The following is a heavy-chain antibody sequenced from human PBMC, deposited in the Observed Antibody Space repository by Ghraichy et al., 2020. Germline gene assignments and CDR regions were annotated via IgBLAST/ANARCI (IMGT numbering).Heavy chain of an antibody. CDR2: ASYSGST. J-gene: IGHJ6*02. D-gene: IGHD2-15*01. Sequence: SETLSLTCTVSGGSISNYYWSWIRQPPGKGMEWVGYASYSGSTKYNPSLKSRVSISVDTSKNQFSLKLSSVTAADTAVYYCARAAGYCNGGSCYWYYGMDVWGQGTTVTVSS. CDR1: GGSISNYY. CDR3: ARAAGYCNGGSCYWYYGMDV. V-gene: IGHV4-59*01.